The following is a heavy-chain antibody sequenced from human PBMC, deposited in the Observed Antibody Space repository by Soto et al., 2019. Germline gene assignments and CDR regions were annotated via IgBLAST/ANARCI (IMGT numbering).Heavy chain of an antibody. Sequence: PGESLKISCKDSGYSFTTYWIAWVRQMPGKGLEWMGVIYPGDSDTRYSPSFQGQVTISADKSISTAYLQWSSLKASDTAMYYCARERQLGTHIDYWGQGTLVTVSS. CDR3: ARERQLGTHIDY. CDR2: IYPGDSDT. CDR1: GYSFTTYW. D-gene: IGHD6-13*01. J-gene: IGHJ4*02. V-gene: IGHV5-51*01.